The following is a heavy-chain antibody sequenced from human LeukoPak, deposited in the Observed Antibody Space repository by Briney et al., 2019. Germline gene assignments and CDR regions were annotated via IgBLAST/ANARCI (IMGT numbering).Heavy chain of an antibody. CDR1: GGSIRNYY. Sequence: SETLSLTCTVSGGSIRNYYWSWIRQPPGKGLEWIGYIFYSGSTNYNPSLKSRVTISVDTSKSQFSLKLRSVTAADTAVYYCARVYYSSSYDYWYFDLWGRGTLVTVSS. J-gene: IGHJ2*01. D-gene: IGHD6-13*01. CDR3: ARVYYSSSYDYWYFDL. V-gene: IGHV4-59*01. CDR2: IFYSGST.